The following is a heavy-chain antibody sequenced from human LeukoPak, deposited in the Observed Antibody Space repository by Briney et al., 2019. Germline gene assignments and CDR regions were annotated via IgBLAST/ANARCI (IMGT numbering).Heavy chain of an antibody. V-gene: IGHV1-18*01. J-gene: IGHJ4*02. D-gene: IGHD6-13*01. CDR2: ISAYNGNT. Sequence: ASVKVSCKASGYTFTSYGISWVRQAHGQGLEWMGWISAYNGNTNYAQKLQGRVTMTTVTSTSTAYMELRSLRSDDTAVYYCARREWLSISWQGGFDYWGQGTLVTVSS. CDR1: GYTFTSYG. CDR3: ARREWLSISWQGGFDY.